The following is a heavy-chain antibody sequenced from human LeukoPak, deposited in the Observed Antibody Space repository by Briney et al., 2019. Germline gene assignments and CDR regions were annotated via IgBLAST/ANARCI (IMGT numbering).Heavy chain of an antibody. J-gene: IGHJ5*02. CDR3: ARDRDDGWFDP. Sequence: GGSLRLSCAASGFTFSDYSMNWVRQAPGKGLEWVSYISSSSSTIYYTDSVKGRFTISRDNAKNSLYLQMNSLRAEDTAVYYCARDRDDGWFDPWGQGTLVTVSS. D-gene: IGHD3-3*01. CDR2: ISSSSSTI. V-gene: IGHV3-48*01. CDR1: GFTFSDYS.